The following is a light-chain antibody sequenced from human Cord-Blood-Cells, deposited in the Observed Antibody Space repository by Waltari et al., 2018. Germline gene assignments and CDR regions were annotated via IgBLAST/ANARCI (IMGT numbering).Light chain of an antibody. CDR2: DVS. J-gene: IGLJ1*01. V-gene: IGLV2-11*01. CDR3: CSYAGSYTYV. CDR1: TSDVGGYNY. Sequence: QSALTQPRPVSGSPGQSVTIPCPATTSDVGGYNYASWYRQPPRKAPKLMIYDVSKRPSGVPDRFSGSKSGNTASLTISGLQAEDEADYYCCSYAGSYTYVFGTGTKVTVL.